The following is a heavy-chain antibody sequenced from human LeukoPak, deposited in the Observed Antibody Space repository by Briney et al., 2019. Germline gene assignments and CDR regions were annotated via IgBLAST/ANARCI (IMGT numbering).Heavy chain of an antibody. J-gene: IGHJ4*02. CDR3: ARGLRYSSSWYNFDY. Sequence: GGSLRLSCVASGFTFSSSSMNWVRQAPGKGLGWVSYISISSTTIYYADSVKGRFTISRDNAKNSLYLQMNSLRDEDTAVYYCARGLRYSSSWYNFDYWGQGTLVTVSS. D-gene: IGHD6-13*01. CDR1: GFTFSSSS. V-gene: IGHV3-48*02. CDR2: ISISSTTI.